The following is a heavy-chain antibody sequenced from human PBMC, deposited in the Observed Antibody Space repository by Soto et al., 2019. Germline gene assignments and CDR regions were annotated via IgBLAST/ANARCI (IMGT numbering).Heavy chain of an antibody. CDR1: GYTFTSYD. J-gene: IGHJ6*03. D-gene: IGHD3-3*01. V-gene: IGHV1-8*01. Sequence: QVQLVQSVAEVKKPGDSVQFSCKASGYTFTSYDITWVRQATGQGLEWMGWMNPNSVNTGYAQKFQGRVTMTRNTSISTAYMELSSLRSEDTAVYYCARGGRNYDLWSGYWREPYYYYMDVWGKGTTVTVSS. CDR3: ARGGRNYDLWSGYWREPYYYYMDV. CDR2: MNPNSVNT.